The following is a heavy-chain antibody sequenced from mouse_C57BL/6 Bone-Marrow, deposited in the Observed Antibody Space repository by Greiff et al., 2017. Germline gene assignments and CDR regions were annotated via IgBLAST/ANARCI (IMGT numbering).Heavy chain of an antibody. Sequence: VQGVESGPGLVQPSQSLSITCTVSGFSLTSYGVHWVRQSPGKGLEWLGVIWSGGSTDYNAAFISRLSISKDNSKSQVFFKMNSLQADDTAICYCARRTTTMVTPYYAMDYWGQGTSVTVSS. CDR3: ARRTTTMVTPYYAMDY. V-gene: IGHV2-2*01. J-gene: IGHJ4*01. D-gene: IGHD2-2*01. CDR2: IWSGGST. CDR1: GFSLTSYG.